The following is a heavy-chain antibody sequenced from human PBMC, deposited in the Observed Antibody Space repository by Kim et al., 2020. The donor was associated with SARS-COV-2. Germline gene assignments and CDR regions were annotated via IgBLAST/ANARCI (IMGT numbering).Heavy chain of an antibody. Sequence: GGSLRLSCAASGFTFSNYAIHWVRQAPGKGLEYVSAISVYGGNTYYADSVKGRFIVSRDNYKNTLHLQMGSLRVEDMAIYYCARVIPVAGSSGYFDYWGQGTPVTVSS. V-gene: IGHV3-64*02. D-gene: IGHD6-19*01. CDR1: GFTFSNYA. CDR3: ARVIPVAGSSGYFDY. J-gene: IGHJ4*02. CDR2: ISVYGGNT.